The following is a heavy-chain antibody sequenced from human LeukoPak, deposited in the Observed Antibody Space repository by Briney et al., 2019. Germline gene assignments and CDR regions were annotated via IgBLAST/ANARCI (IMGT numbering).Heavy chain of an antibody. Sequence: PGGSLRLSCAASGFTFSSYWMSWVRQAPGKGLEWVANIKQDGSEKYYVDSVKGRFTISRDNAKNSLYLQMNSLRVEDTAVYYCAKDPVLGTGWYGYYFDYWGQGTLVTVSS. CDR3: AKDPVLGTGWYGYYFDY. CDR2: IKQDGSEK. V-gene: IGHV3-7*03. D-gene: IGHD6-19*01. J-gene: IGHJ4*02. CDR1: GFTFSSYW.